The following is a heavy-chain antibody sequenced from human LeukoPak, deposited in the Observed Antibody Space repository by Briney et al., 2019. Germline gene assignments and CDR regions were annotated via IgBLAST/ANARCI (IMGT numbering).Heavy chain of an antibody. CDR3: ARQQPPYYVFDI. J-gene: IGHJ3*02. CDR1: GGSITSGDYY. D-gene: IGHD6-13*01. CDR2: IYYSGST. Sequence: SETLSLTCTVSGGSITSGDYYWSWIRQPPGKGLEWIGYIYYSGSTNYNPSLKSRVTISVDTSKNQFSLKLSSVTAADTAVYFWARQQPPYYVFDIWAQGTMVTVFS. V-gene: IGHV4-61*08.